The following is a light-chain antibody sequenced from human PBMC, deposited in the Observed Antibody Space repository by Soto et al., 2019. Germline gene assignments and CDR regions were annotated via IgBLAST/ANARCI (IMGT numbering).Light chain of an antibody. Sequence: EIVMTQSPATLSVSPGERATLSCRASQSVGNNVAWYQQKPGQAPRLLIHGASTRATGIPARFSGSVSGSEFTLTIGSLQSEDFAVYYCQHQSNWPRTFGQGTKVEIK. J-gene: IGKJ1*01. CDR2: GAS. CDR1: QSVGNN. CDR3: QHQSNWPRT. V-gene: IGKV3-15*01.